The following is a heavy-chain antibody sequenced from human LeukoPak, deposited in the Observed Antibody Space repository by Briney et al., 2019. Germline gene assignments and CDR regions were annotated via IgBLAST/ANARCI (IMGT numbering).Heavy chain of an antibody. Sequence: GGSLRLSGAASGFTFSSYWMNWARQAPGKGLEWVASINHNGNVNYYVDSVKGRFTISRDNSKNTLYLQMNSLRAEDTAVYYCAKGPYSSGWNDFDYWGQGTLVTVSS. CDR1: GFTFSSYW. D-gene: IGHD6-19*01. V-gene: IGHV3-7*01. CDR3: AKGPYSSGWNDFDY. CDR2: INHNGNVN. J-gene: IGHJ4*02.